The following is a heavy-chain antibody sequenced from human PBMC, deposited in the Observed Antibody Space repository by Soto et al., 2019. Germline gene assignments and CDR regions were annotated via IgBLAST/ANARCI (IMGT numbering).Heavy chain of an antibody. CDR1: GGSVNNKTYY. CDR3: ARTTAVPNTLRSRYFFDF. Sequence: PSATLSLTCSVSGGSVNNKTYYWSWIRQPPGKRLEWIGYVYYSGTTNYNPSLKSRVTISIDMSKNQFSLRLSSVTAADTALYYCARTTAVPNTLRSRYFFDFWGQGTLVTVSS. J-gene: IGHJ4*02. V-gene: IGHV4-61*01. CDR2: VYYSGTT. D-gene: IGHD3-9*01.